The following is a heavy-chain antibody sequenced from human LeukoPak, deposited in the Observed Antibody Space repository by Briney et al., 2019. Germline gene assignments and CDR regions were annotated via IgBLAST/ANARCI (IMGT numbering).Heavy chain of an antibody. J-gene: IGHJ4*02. D-gene: IGHD3-22*01. CDR2: IRSGGNTR. Sequence: GGSLRLSCAASGFTFSNYEMNWVRQAPGKGLEWTSYIRSGGNTRYYADSVKGRFTISRDDAKNSLYLQLNSLRAEDTAVYYCARHYDSSGSHMDYWGQGTLVTVSS. CDR1: GFTFSNYE. V-gene: IGHV3-48*03. CDR3: ARHYDSSGSHMDY.